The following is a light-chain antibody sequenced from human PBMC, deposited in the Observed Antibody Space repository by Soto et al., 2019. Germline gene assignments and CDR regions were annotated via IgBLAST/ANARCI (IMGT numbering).Light chain of an antibody. V-gene: IGKV3-15*01. CDR1: QSFSTT. J-gene: IGKJ4*01. CDR3: HQYNNWPPA. Sequence: EIVMTQSPATLSVSLGERVTLSCRISQSFSTTLASYQQKPGHAPRLLSYVASTRATGIPARFRGSGSGTGFTLSIGSLQSEDVAVYYCHQYNNWPPAFGGGTKVDI. CDR2: VAS.